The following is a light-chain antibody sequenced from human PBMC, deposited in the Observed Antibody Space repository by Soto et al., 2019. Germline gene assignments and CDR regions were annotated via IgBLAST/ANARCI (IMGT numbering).Light chain of an antibody. V-gene: IGKV3-20*01. CDR3: LRYDISPFP. Sequence: EIVLTQSPGTLSLSPGERATLACRASQSVSSTYLAWYQQKPGQAPRLLIYGASSRATGIPDRFSGSGSGTDFTLTISRLEPEDFAVYYCLRYDISPFPFGQGTNLEIK. CDR2: GAS. J-gene: IGKJ2*01. CDR1: QSVSSTY.